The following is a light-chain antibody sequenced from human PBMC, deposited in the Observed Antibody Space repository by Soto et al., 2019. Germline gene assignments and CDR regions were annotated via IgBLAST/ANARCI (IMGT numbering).Light chain of an antibody. CDR1: QTVRSNY. Sequence: EIVLTQSPSTLSLSPGDRATLSCRASQTVRSNYVAWYQQKPGQAPKLLIYGASSRATGIPGRFSGRGSGTDFALTISRLEPEDFAVYYCQHYGGQVGYTFGQGTKLEIK. CDR3: QHYGGQVGYT. J-gene: IGKJ2*01. V-gene: IGKV3-20*01. CDR2: GAS.